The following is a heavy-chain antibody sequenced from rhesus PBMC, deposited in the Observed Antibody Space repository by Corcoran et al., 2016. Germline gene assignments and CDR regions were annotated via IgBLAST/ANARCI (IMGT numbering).Heavy chain of an antibody. Sequence: QVQLQESGPGLVKPSETLSLTCAVYGASISSYWWSWSRQPPGKGLEWIGEINGNIGSTYYNPALKSRVTISKDASKNQFSLKLSSVTAADTAVYYCARDQLAGNYWGQGVLVTVSS. CDR3: ARDQLAGNY. J-gene: IGHJ4*01. CDR1: GASISSYW. D-gene: IGHD4-29*01. V-gene: IGHV4-80*01. CDR2: INGNIGST.